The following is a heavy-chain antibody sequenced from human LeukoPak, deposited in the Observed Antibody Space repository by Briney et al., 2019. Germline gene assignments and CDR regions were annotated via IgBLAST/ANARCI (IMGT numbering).Heavy chain of an antibody. CDR2: IYYSGST. CDR3: ARYRGVKTYNWFDP. D-gene: IGHD3-10*01. J-gene: IGHJ5*02. Sequence: SGTLSLTCAVYGGSFSGYYWSWIRQPPGKGLEWIGYIYYSGSTNYNPSLKSRVTISVDTSKNQFSLKLSSVTAADTAVYYCARYRGVKTYNWFDPWGQGTLVTVSS. CDR1: GGSFSGYY. V-gene: IGHV4-59*01.